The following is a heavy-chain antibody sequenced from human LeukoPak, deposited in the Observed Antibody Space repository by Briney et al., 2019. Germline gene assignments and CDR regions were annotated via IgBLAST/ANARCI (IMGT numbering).Heavy chain of an antibody. CDR2: INHSGST. V-gene: IGHV4-34*01. D-gene: IGHD5-24*01. J-gene: IGHJ3*02. CDR1: GGSFSGYY. CDR3: ARFRDGYNRAFDT. Sequence: SETLSLTCAVYGGSFSGYYWSWIRQPPGKGLEWIGEINHSGSTNYNPSLKSRVTISVDTSKNQFSLKLSSVTAADTAVYYCARFRDGYNRAFDTWGQGTMVTVSS.